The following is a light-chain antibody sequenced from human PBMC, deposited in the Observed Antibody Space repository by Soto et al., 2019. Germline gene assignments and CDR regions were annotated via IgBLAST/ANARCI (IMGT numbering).Light chain of an antibody. V-gene: IGKV1-13*02. CDR2: DAS. CDR3: QQYDTYSWT. J-gene: IGKJ1*01. CDR1: QGIRND. Sequence: AIQMTQSPSSLSASVGDRVTITCRASQGIRNDLDWYQQKPGKAPKLLIYDASSLGSGVPSRFSGSASGTEFTLTISSLQPDDFATYYCQQYDTYSWTFGRGTKVDIK.